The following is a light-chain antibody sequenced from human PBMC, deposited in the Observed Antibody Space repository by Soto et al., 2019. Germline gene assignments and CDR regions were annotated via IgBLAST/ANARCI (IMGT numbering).Light chain of an antibody. V-gene: IGKV3-20*01. CDR2: GAS. Sequence: EIVLTQSPGTLSLSPGERATLSCRAIQSVTSSYLAWYQQKPGQAPRILIYGASSRATGIPDRFSGSGSGTNYTLTIIRHEPEDSAVYYCQQYGSSPRTFGQGTKVEIK. CDR3: QQYGSSPRT. J-gene: IGKJ1*01. CDR1: QSVTSSY.